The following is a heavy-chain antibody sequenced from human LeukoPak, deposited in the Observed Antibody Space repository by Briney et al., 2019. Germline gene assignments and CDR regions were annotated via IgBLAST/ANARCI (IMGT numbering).Heavy chain of an antibody. CDR3: ATSSGSYYY. V-gene: IGHV4-59*08. J-gene: IGHJ4*02. D-gene: IGHD1-26*01. Sequence: SETLSLTCSVSGGSMSSYYWSWIRQSPGKGLEWIGYIYHSGSTDYNSSLKSRVTISEDTSKKQFSLKVSSVTAADTAVYYCATSSGSYYYWGQGTLVTVSS. CDR2: IYHSGST. CDR1: GGSMSSYY.